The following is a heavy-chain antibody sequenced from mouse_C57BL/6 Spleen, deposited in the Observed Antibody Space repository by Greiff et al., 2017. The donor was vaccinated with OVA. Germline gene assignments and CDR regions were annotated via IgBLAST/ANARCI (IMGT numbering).Heavy chain of an antibody. Sequence: VQLQQSGPVLVKPGPSVKISCKASGYTFTSYWMQWVKQRPGQGLEWIGEIDPSDSYTNYNQKFKGKATLTVDTSSSTAYMQLSSLTSEDSAVYYCANGSSYGWFAYWGQGTLVTVSA. CDR3: ANGSSYGWFAY. J-gene: IGHJ3*01. D-gene: IGHD1-1*01. CDR1: GYTFTSYW. CDR2: IDPSDSYT. V-gene: IGHV1-50*01.